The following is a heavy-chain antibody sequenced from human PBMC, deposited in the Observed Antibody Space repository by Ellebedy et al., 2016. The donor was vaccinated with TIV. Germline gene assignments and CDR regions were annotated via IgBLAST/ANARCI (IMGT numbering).Heavy chain of an antibody. D-gene: IGHD3-9*01. CDR2: INPSGGST. CDR1: GYTFTSYY. V-gene: IGHV1-46*01. CDR3: ARASRRDILTGYYQADGMDV. J-gene: IGHJ6*02. Sequence: ASVKVSCKASGYTFTSYYMHWVRQAPGQGLEWMGIINPSGGSTSYAQKFQGRVTMTRDTSTSTVYMELSSLRSEDTAVYYCARASRRDILTGYYQADGMDVWGQGTTVTVSS.